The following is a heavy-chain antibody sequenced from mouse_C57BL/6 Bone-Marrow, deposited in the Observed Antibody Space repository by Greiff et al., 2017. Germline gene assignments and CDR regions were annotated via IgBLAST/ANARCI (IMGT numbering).Heavy chain of an antibody. Sequence: QVQLQQSGPELVKPGASVKISCKASGYAFSSSWMNWVKQRPGKGLEWIGRIYPGDGDTNYNGKFKGKATLTADKSSSTAYMQLSSLTSEDSAVYFCARRGLLGYENYFDYWGQGTTLTVAS. CDR3: ARRGLLGYENYFDY. J-gene: IGHJ2*01. V-gene: IGHV1-82*01. CDR1: GYAFSSSW. CDR2: IYPGDGDT. D-gene: IGHD2-2*01.